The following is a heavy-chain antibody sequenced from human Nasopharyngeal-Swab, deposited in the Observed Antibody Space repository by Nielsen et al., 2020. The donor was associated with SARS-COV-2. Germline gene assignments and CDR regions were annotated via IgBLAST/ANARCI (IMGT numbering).Heavy chain of an antibody. CDR3: ARHLFPRGDYYGMDV. D-gene: IGHD2-15*01. CDR2: IYPGDSDT. J-gene: IGHJ6*02. V-gene: IGHV5-51*01. Sequence: VRQMPGKGLEWMGIIYPGDSDTRYSPSFQGQVTISADKSISTAYLQWSSPKASDTAIYYCARHLFPRGDYYGMDVWGQGTTVTVSS.